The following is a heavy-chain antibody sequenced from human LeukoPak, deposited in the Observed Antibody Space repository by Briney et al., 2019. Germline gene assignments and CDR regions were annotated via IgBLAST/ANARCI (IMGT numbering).Heavy chain of an antibody. CDR3: AKRDCSSTTCYRYYYGMDV. CDR2: ISYDGSNK. CDR1: GFTFSSYG. D-gene: IGHD2-2*01. J-gene: IGHJ6*02. Sequence: GGSLRLSCAASGFTFSSYGMHWVRQAPGKGLEWAAVISYDGSNKYYADSVKGRFTISRDNSKNTLHLQMNSLRAEDTAVYYCAKRDCSSTTCYRYYYGMDVWGQGTTVTVSS. V-gene: IGHV3-30*18.